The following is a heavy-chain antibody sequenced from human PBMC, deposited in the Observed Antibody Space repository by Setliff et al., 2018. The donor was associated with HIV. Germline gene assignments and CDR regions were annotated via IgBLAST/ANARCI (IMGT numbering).Heavy chain of an antibody. J-gene: IGHJ6*03. CDR3: AHTTSFDFWTPGPMDV. Sequence: KSGPMLVNPTQTLSLTCTFSGFSLITSGVGVGWIRQPPGKALEWLALIYWNDDKRYSPSLKSRLTIRKDASKNQVVLTMTKMDPVDTGTYYCAHTTSFDFWTPGPMDVWGKGTTVTVSS. CDR1: GFSLITSGVG. D-gene: IGHD3-3*01. V-gene: IGHV2-5*01. CDR2: IYWNDDK.